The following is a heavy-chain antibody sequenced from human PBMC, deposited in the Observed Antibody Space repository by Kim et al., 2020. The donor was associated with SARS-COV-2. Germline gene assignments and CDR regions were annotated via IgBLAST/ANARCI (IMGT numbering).Heavy chain of an antibody. V-gene: IGHV3-9*01. CDR2: IWWNSGSI. CDR1: GFTFDDYA. D-gene: IGHD5-18*01. Sequence: GGSLRLSCAASGFTFDDYAMHWVRQAPGKGLEWVSGIWWNSGSIGYADSVKGRFTISRDNAKNSLYLQMNSLRAEDTALYYCAKDIYSYGLRSIFDYWGQGTLVTVSS. CDR3: AKDIYSYGLRSIFDY. J-gene: IGHJ4*02.